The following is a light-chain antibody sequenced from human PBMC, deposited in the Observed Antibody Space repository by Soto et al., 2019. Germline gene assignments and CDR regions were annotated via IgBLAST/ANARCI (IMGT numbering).Light chain of an antibody. CDR3: QQNSSPPLT. CDR1: QTICDS. Sequence: DIELTQSPSSLSSSVGDRVTLTCRASQTICDSLAWIHRKPVKAPKLLIYGASHLQSGVPARFSGSGSGTDFTLTITNFQPEDFATYYCQQNSSPPLTFGRGTKVDIK. CDR2: GAS. J-gene: IGKJ4*01. V-gene: IGKV1-39*01.